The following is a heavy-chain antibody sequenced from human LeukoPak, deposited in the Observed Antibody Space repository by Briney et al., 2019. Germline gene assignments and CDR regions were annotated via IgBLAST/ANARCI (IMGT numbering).Heavy chain of an antibody. CDR2: IYYSGSP. V-gene: IGHV4-39*01. J-gene: IGHJ4*02. CDR3: ARLGRSGSYPFDY. D-gene: IGHD3-10*01. Sequence: SETLSLTCTVSGGSISSSSYYWGWIRQPPGKGLEWIGSIYYSGSPYYNPSLKSRVTISVDTSKNQFSLKLSSVTAADTAAYYCARLGRSGSYPFDYWGQGTLVTVSS. CDR1: GGSISSSSYY.